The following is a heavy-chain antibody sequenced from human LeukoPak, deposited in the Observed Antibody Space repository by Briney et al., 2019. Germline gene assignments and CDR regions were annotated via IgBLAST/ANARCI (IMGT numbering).Heavy chain of an antibody. CDR1: GFTFDDYG. J-gene: IGHJ4*02. V-gene: IGHV3-48*03. Sequence: PGGSLRLSCAASGFTFDDYGMNWIRQAPGKGLEWASYTSSSGSTKYYADSVKGRFTISRDNAKNSLYLQMNSLRAEDTAVYYCARGIGSSSWPLALWGQGTLVIVSS. CDR3: ARGIGSSSWPLAL. CDR2: TSSSGSTK. D-gene: IGHD6-13*01.